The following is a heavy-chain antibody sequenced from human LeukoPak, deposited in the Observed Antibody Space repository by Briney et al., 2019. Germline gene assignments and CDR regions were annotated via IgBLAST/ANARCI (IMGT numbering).Heavy chain of an antibody. CDR3: ATEVPASIDYFQN. J-gene: IGHJ1*01. Sequence: PSETLSPTCTVSGGSISSGSYFWSWIRQPAGKGLEYIGRIYTSGSTNYNPSLKSRVTISVDTSRNQFSLRLSSVTAADTAVYYCATEVPASIDYFQNWGQGTLVTVSS. CDR1: GGSISSGSYF. D-gene: IGHD2-2*02. CDR2: IYTSGST. V-gene: IGHV4-61*02.